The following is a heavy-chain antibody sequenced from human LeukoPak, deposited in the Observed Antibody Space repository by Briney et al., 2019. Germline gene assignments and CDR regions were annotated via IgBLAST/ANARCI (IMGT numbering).Heavy chain of an antibody. V-gene: IGHV5-51*01. Sequence: GESLKISCKGCGYSFTSYWIGWVRQMPGKGLEWMGIIYPGASDTRYSPSFQGQVTISADKSISTAYLQWSSLKASDTAMYYCARSHARYCSGGSCYSRVDAFDIWGQGTMVTVSS. D-gene: IGHD2-15*01. CDR2: IYPGASDT. CDR1: GYSFTSYW. J-gene: IGHJ3*02. CDR3: ARSHARYCSGGSCYSRVDAFDI.